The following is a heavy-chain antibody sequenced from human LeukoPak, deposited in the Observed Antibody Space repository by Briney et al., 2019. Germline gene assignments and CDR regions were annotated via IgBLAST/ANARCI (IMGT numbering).Heavy chain of an antibody. V-gene: IGHV1-18*01. Sequence: ASVKVSCKASGYTFTSYGISWVRQAAGQGLEWMGWVSAYNGNTNYAQKLQGRVTMTTDTSTSTAYMELRSLRSDDTAVYYCARDPPVYCSGGSCYGDYWGQGTLVTVSS. CDR2: VSAYNGNT. D-gene: IGHD2-15*01. CDR1: GYTFTSYG. CDR3: ARDPPVYCSGGSCYGDY. J-gene: IGHJ4*02.